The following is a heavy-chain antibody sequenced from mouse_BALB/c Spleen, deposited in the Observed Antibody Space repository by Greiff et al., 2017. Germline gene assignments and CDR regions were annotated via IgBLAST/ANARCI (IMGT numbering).Heavy chain of an antibody. CDR3: AYGPAWFAY. J-gene: IGHJ3*01. D-gene: IGHD1-1*01. Sequence: VKLQESGAELVRPGSSVKISCKASGYAFSSYWMNWVKQRPGQGLEWIGQIYPGDGDTNYNGKFKGKATLTADKSSSTAYMQLSSLTSEDSAVYFCAYGPAWFAYRGQGTLVTVSA. V-gene: IGHV1-80*01. CDR2: IYPGDGDT. CDR1: GYAFSSYW.